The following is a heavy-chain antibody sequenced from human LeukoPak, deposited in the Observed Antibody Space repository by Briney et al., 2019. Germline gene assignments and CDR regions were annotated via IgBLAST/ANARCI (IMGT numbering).Heavy chain of an antibody. CDR1: GYIFTSYE. D-gene: IGHD1-26*01. V-gene: IGHV1-2*02. J-gene: IGHJ3*02. CDR2: INPNSGGT. Sequence: GASVKVSCKASGYIFTSYEINWVRQATGQGLEWMGWINPNSGGTNYAQKFQGRVTMTRDTSISTAYMELSRLRSDDTAVYYCARELPYSGSYNGAFDIWGQGTMVTVSS. CDR3: ARELPYSGSYNGAFDI.